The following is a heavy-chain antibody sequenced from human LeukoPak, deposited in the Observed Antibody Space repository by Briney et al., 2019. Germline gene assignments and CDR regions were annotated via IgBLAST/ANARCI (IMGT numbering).Heavy chain of an antibody. CDR1: GGTCSSYA. CDR2: IIPIFGTA. D-gene: IGHD4-17*01. Sequence: ASVKVSCKASGGTCSSYAISWVRQAPGQGLEWMGGIIPIFGTANYAQKFQGRVTITTDESTSTAYMELSSLRSEDTAVYYCASSPYYGDYSFDYWGQGTLVTVSS. CDR3: ASSPYYGDYSFDY. J-gene: IGHJ4*02. V-gene: IGHV1-69*05.